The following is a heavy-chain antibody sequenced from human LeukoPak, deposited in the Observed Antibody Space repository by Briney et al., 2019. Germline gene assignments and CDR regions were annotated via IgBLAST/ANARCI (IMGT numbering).Heavy chain of an antibody. D-gene: IGHD3-22*01. CDR1: GYTFTGYY. J-gene: IGHJ4*02. CDR3: ARVLYYYDSSGLRPLGY. Sequence: ASVKVSCKASGYTFTGYYMHWVRQAPGQGLEWMGRINPNSGGTNYAQKFQGRVTMTRDTSISTAYMELSRLRSYDTAVYYCARVLYYYDSSGLRPLGYWGQGTLVTVSS. V-gene: IGHV1-2*06. CDR2: INPNSGGT.